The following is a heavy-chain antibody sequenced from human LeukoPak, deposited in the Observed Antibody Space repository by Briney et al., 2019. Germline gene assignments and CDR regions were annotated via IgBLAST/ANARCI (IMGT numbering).Heavy chain of an antibody. CDR2: IYYSGST. V-gene: IGHV4-30-4*08. Sequence: PSQTLSLTCTVSGGSISSGDYYWSWIRQPPGKGLEWIGYIYYSGSTYYNPSLKSRVTMSVDTSKSQCSLKLRSVTAADTAVYYCARDVDGDYGFGYWGQGTLVTVSS. D-gene: IGHD4-17*01. J-gene: IGHJ4*02. CDR1: GGSISSGDYY. CDR3: ARDVDGDYGFGY.